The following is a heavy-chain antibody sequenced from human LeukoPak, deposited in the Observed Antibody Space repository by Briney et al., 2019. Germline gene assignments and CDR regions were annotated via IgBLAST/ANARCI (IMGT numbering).Heavy chain of an antibody. CDR2: ISAYNGNT. Sequence: ASVKVSCKASGHTFTSYGISWVRQAPGQGLEWMGWISAYNGNTNYAQKLQGRVTMTTDTSTSTAYMELRSLRSDDTAVYYCARDLIYYYGSGSYFDYWGQGTLVTVSS. V-gene: IGHV1-18*01. CDR3: ARDLIYYYGSGSYFDY. J-gene: IGHJ4*02. CDR1: GHTFTSYG. D-gene: IGHD3-10*01.